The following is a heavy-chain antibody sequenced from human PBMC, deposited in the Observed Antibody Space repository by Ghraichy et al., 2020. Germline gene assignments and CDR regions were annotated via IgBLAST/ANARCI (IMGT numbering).Heavy chain of an antibody. D-gene: IGHD6-6*01. CDR2: IYYSGST. CDR1: GGSISSYY. V-gene: IGHV4-59*01. CDR3: ARLYSSSSEVDY. J-gene: IGHJ4*02. Sequence: SETLSLTCTVSGGSISSYYWSWIRQPPGKGLEWIGYIYYSGSTNYNPSLKSRVTISVDTSKNQFSLKLSSVTAADTAVYYCARLYSSSSEVDYWGQGTLVTVSS.